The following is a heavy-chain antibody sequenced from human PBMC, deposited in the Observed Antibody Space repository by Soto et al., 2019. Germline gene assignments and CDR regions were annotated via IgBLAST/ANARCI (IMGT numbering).Heavy chain of an antibody. CDR1: GGSISSSSYY. V-gene: IGHV4-39*01. CDR3: ARQGIVVVPAAREGGDYYYGMDV. CDR2: IYYSGST. Sequence: SETLSLTCTVSGGSISSSSYYWGWIRQPPGKGLEWIGSIYYSGSTYYNPSLKSRVTISVDTSKNQFSLKLSSVTAADTAVYYCARQGIVVVPAAREGGDYYYGMDVWGQGTTVTVS. J-gene: IGHJ6*02. D-gene: IGHD2-2*01.